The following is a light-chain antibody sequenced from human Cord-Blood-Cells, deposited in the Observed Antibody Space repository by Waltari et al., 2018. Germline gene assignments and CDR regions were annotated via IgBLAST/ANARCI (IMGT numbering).Light chain of an antibody. Sequence: SYELTQPPSVSVSPGQTARITCPGDALPKQYAYWYQQKPGQAPVLVIYKDSGGPSGIPGRFCGSSSGTTVTLTISGVQAEDEADYYCQSADSSGTYWVFGGGTKLTVL. V-gene: IGLV3-25*03. CDR3: QSADSSGTYWV. J-gene: IGLJ3*02. CDR2: KDS. CDR1: ALPKQY.